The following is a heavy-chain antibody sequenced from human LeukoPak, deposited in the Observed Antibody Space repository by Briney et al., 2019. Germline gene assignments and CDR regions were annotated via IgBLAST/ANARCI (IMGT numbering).Heavy chain of an antibody. Sequence: APVKVSCKASGYTFTGYYMHWVRQAPGQGLEWVGWINPNSGGTNYAQKFQGRVTMTRDTSISTAHMELSSLRSDDTAVYFCVREGYSTSFGPLDYWGQGTLVTVSS. CDR2: INPNSGGT. V-gene: IGHV1-2*02. CDR1: GYTFTGYY. D-gene: IGHD6-6*01. J-gene: IGHJ4*02. CDR3: VREGYSTSFGPLDY.